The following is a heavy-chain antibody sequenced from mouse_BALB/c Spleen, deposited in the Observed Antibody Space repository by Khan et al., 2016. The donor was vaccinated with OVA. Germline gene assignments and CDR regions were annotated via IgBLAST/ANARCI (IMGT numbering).Heavy chain of an antibody. CDR2: MIHSGHT. V-gene: IGHV3-8*02. CDR1: GDSLTSGY. Sequence: EVQLVESGPSLVKPSQTLSLICSVTGDSLTSGYWNWIRKFPGNKLEFMGYMIHSGHTHYNPSLKSRISLTRHTSKNQYYLQLHSVTTQDTAPYTGARASYEYALLCGGRGARVSGSA. D-gene: IGHD2-4*01. CDR3: ARASYEYALLC. J-gene: IGHJ3*01.